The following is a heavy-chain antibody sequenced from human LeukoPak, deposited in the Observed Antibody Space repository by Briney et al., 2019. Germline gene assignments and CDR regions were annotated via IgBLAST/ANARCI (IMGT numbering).Heavy chain of an antibody. CDR2: ISGTSGNT. D-gene: IGHD3-22*01. CDR1: GFTFSIYA. CDR3: TRDQFFDYDNDDAFDV. V-gene: IGHV3-23*01. J-gene: IGHJ3*01. Sequence: PGGSLRLSCAASGFTFSIYAMSWVRQAPGKGLEWVSSISGTSGNTYYADSVKGRFTISRDDANNLVFLQMHSLRAEDTAINYCTRDQFFDYDNDDAFDVWGQGTKVIVSS.